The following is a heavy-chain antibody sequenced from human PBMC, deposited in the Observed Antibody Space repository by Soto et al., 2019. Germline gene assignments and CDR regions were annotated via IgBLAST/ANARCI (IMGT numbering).Heavy chain of an antibody. CDR3: ARDWYNWNYGGMDV. Sequence: PGGSLRLSCAASGFTFSDSYMSWIRQAPGKGLEWISYITFSGNTVYYADSLKGRFTISRDNAKNSLYLQMNRLRAEDTAVYYCARDWYNWNYGGMDVWGQGTTVTVSS. D-gene: IGHD1-7*01. V-gene: IGHV3-11*01. J-gene: IGHJ6*02. CDR1: GFTFSDSY. CDR2: ITFSGNTV.